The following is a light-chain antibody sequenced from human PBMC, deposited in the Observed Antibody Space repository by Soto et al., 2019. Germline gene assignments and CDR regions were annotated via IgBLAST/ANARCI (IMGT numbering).Light chain of an antibody. Sequence: DIQMTQSPSTLSASVGDRVTITCRARQTISSCLAWYQQKPGKAPKLLIYKASSLESGFPSRFSGSGSGTEFTLTVSSLQPDHFATYYCQHHTTFGQGTKVETK. CDR2: KAS. V-gene: IGKV1-5*03. CDR3: QHHTT. J-gene: IGKJ1*01. CDR1: QTISSC.